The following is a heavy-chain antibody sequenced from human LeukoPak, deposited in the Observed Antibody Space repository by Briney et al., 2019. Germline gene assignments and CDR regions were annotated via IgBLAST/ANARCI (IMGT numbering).Heavy chain of an antibody. CDR1: GFTFSSYA. CDR3: AKASKGYSSSWSPDY. CDR2: ISGSGGST. D-gene: IGHD6-13*01. V-gene: IGHV3-23*01. J-gene: IGHJ4*02. Sequence: GGSLRLSCAASGFTFSSYAMSWVRQAPGKGLEWVSAISGSGGSTYYADSVKGRFTISRDNSKNTLYLQMNSVRAEDTAVYYCAKASKGYSSSWSPDYWGQGTLVTVSS.